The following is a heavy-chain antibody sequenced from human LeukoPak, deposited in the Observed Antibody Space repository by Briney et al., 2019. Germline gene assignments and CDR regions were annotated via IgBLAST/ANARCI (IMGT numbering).Heavy chain of an antibody. CDR2: ISAYNDNT. CDR1: GYTLTELS. CDR3: ARGGSMAGFFDY. J-gene: IGHJ4*02. Sequence: ASVKVSCKVSGYTLTELSMHWVRQAPGQGLEWMGWISAYNDNTNCAQQLQDRVTMTSDTSTNTAYMELRSLTSDDTAVYYCARGGSMAGFFDYWGQGTLVTVSS. D-gene: IGHD6-19*01. V-gene: IGHV1-18*01.